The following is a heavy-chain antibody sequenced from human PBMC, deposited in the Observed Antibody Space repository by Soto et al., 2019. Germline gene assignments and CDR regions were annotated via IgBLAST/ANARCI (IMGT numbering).Heavy chain of an antibody. D-gene: IGHD3-10*01. CDR3: ARHQSGSGNSNFDF. J-gene: IGHJ4*02. CDR1: EYSFRIYW. CDR2: VDPNDSFA. Sequence: GESLKISCRAFEYSFRIYWVSWVRQKPGGGLEWMGRVDPNDSFATYSPSFEGHVSISVDKSTNIVYLQWRSLRASDTATYYCARHQSGSGNSNFDFWGQGTPVTVSS. V-gene: IGHV5-10-1*01.